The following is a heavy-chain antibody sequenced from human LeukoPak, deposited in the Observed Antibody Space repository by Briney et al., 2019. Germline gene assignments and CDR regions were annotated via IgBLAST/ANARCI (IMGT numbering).Heavy chain of an antibody. CDR3: ATDYSGGRGAFDI. CDR2: IYPGDSDT. Sequence: GESLKISCKGSGYRFTSYWIAWMRQMPGKGLEWMGIIYPGDSDTRYSPSFQGQVTISADKSISTAYLQWSGLRASDTAMYYCATDYSGGRGAFDIWGQGTMVTVSS. V-gene: IGHV5-51*01. D-gene: IGHD6-19*01. CDR1: GYRFTSYW. J-gene: IGHJ3*02.